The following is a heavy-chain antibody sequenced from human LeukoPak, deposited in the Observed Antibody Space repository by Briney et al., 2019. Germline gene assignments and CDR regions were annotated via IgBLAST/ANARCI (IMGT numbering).Heavy chain of an antibody. Sequence: SVKVSCKASGGTFSSYAISWVRQAPGQGLEWMGGIIPIFGTANYAQEFQGRVTITADESTSTAYMELSSLRSEDTAVYYCARGVRELRYFDWLFKWGQGTLVTVSS. CDR3: ARGVRELRYFDWLFK. J-gene: IGHJ4*02. CDR2: IIPIFGTA. D-gene: IGHD3-9*01. CDR1: GGTFSSYA. V-gene: IGHV1-69*13.